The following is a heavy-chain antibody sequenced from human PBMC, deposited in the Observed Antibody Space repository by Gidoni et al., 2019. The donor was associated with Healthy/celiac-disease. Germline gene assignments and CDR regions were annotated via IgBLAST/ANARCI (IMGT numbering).Heavy chain of an antibody. CDR1: GGPISSYY. CDR3: ARRGAVAGIVNYYYYYGMDV. Sequence: QVQLQESGPGLVKPSETLSLTCSVPGGPISSYYWSWTRQPPGKGLGWIGDIYYSGSTNYNPSLKSRVTISLDTSKNKFSLKLSSVTAADTAVYYCARRGAVAGIVNYYYYYGMDVWGQGTTVTVSS. CDR2: IYYSGST. J-gene: IGHJ6*02. V-gene: IGHV4-59*08. D-gene: IGHD6-19*01.